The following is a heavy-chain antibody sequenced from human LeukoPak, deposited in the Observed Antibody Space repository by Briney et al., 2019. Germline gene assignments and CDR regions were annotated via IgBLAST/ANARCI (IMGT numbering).Heavy chain of an antibody. D-gene: IGHD3-22*01. CDR2: ISSSGSTI. J-gene: IGHJ4*02. V-gene: IGHV3-11*01. Sequence: PGGSLRLSCAASGFTFSDYYMSWIRQAPGKGLEWVSYISSSGSTIYYADSVKGRFTISRGNAKNSLYLQMNSLRAEDTAVYYCARHNYYDSSGYYFVWGQGTLVTVSS. CDR1: GFTFSDYY. CDR3: ARHNYYDSSGYYFV.